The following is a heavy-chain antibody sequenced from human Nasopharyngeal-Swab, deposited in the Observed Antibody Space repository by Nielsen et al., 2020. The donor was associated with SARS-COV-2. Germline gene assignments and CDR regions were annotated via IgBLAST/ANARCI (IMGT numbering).Heavy chain of an antibody. CDR1: GFTFSGYW. D-gene: IGHD3-3*01. V-gene: IGHV3-7*01. CDR2: IKQDASEM. CDR3: ARGRPLGGYYFGYFDY. Sequence: GESLKISCAASGFTFSGYWMRWVRQVPGKGLEWVANIKQDASEMYYVDSVKGRFTISRDNAKNSLYLQMNSLRAEDTAVYFCARGRPLGGYYFGYFDYWGQGTLVTVSS. J-gene: IGHJ4*02.